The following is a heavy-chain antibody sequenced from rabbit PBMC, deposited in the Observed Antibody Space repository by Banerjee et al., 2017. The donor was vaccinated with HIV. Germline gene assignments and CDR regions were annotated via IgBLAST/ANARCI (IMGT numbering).Heavy chain of an antibody. D-gene: IGHD1-1*01. Sequence: QEQLVESGGGVVQPEGSLTVTCTTSGFSFSDNYYMCWVRQAPGKGLEWIACTRAGGSGRIYYASWAKGRFTISKTSSTTVTLQMTSLTAADTATYFCARDSSGPYYFNLRGQGTLVTVS. CDR1: GFSFSDNYY. CDR3: ARDSSGPYYFNL. J-gene: IGHJ4*01. V-gene: IGHV1S45*01. CDR2: TRAGGSGRI.